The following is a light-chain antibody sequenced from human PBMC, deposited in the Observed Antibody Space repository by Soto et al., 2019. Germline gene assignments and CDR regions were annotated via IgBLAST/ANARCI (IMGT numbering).Light chain of an antibody. Sequence: DIQMTQSPSTLSASVGDRVTITCRASQSISSWVAWYQQKPGKAPKLLIYDASSLESGVPSRFSGSGSGTEFSLTLSSLQPDDFATYYCQQYNSYSPWTFGQGTKVEIK. V-gene: IGKV1-5*01. CDR2: DAS. CDR1: QSISSW. J-gene: IGKJ1*01. CDR3: QQYNSYSPWT.